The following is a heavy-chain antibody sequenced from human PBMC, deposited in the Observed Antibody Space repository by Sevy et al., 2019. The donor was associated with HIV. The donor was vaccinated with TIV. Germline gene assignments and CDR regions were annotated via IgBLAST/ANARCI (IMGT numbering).Heavy chain of an antibody. CDR1: GYTFNSYG. Sequence: ASVKVSCKASGYTFNSYGISWVRQAPGQGLEWMRWISVYNDDTNYAQKLQGRLTMTTDTSTSTAYMELRSLRSDDTAVYYCAGDRGSIVLEVAAVLDYWGQGTLVTVSS. V-gene: IGHV1-18*01. CDR2: ISVYNDDT. CDR3: AGDRGSIVLEVAAVLDY. J-gene: IGHJ4*02. D-gene: IGHD2-15*01.